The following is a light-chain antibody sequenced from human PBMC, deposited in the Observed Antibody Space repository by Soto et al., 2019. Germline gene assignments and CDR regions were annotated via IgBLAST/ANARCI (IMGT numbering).Light chain of an antibody. V-gene: IGKV3-20*01. CDR3: QQYGRSPNT. Sequence: EVVLTQSPGTLSLSPGERATLSCRASQSVSSTYLAWYQQKPGQSPRLLIYSTSSRATGIPDRFSGSGSGTDFTLTISRLEPEDFAVYYCQQYGRSPNTFGQGTKLDI. CDR2: STS. CDR1: QSVSSTY. J-gene: IGKJ2*01.